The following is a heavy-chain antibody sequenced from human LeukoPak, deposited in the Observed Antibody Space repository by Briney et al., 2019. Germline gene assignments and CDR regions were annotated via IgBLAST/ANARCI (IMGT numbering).Heavy chain of an antibody. Sequence: GASVKVSCKASGYTFTSYYMHWVRQAPGQGLEWMGIINPSGGSTSYAQKFQGRVTMTRDTSTSTVYMELSSLRSEDTAVYYCATLGTGRPLAFDIWGQGTMVTVSS. CDR2: INPSGGST. CDR3: ATLGTGRPLAFDI. CDR1: GYTFTSYY. V-gene: IGHV1-46*01. J-gene: IGHJ3*02. D-gene: IGHD3-10*01.